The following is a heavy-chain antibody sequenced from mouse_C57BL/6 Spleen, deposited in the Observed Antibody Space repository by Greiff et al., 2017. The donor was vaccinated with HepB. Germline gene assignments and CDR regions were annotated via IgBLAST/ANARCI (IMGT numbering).Heavy chain of an antibody. J-gene: IGHJ2*01. CDR3: AGCSYGDYFDC. CDR2: INPSSGYT. V-gene: IGHV1-7*01. CDR1: GYTFTSYW. Sequence: QVQLQQSGAELAKPGASVKLSCKASGYTFTSYWMHWVKQRPGQGLEWIGYINPSSGYTKYNPKFKDKATLTADKSSSTAYMHLSSLTYEDSAVSCCAGCSYGDYFDCGGHGTTVTVSS. D-gene: IGHD1-1*01.